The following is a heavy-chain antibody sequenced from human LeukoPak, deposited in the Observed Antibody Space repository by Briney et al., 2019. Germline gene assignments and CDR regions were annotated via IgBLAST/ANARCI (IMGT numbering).Heavy chain of an antibody. D-gene: IGHD1-1*01. J-gene: IGHJ3*01. CDR2: ISSSSNYI. CDR1: GFIFSSYN. Sequence: GGSLRLSCAASGFIFSSYNMNWVRQAPGKGLEWVSSISSSSNYIYYADSVKGRFTISRDNAKSSLSLQMNSLSAKDTAVYYCARDGYNSANGIDVWGQGTMVTVSS. CDR3: ARDGYNSANGIDV. V-gene: IGHV3-21*01.